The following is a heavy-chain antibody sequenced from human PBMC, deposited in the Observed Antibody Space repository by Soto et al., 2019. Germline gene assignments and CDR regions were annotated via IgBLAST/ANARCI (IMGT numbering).Heavy chain of an antibody. CDR1: GFTVRNNY. Sequence: ELRMVESGGDLVQPGGSLRLSCAASGFTVRNNYVSWVRQAPGKGLEWVSVIFKDESTIYIDSVKGRFTISRDYSRNTLNLQMNNLRAEDTAVYYCARGARGETWLWGQGTLVIVS. J-gene: IGHJ1*01. CDR3: ARGARGETWL. CDR2: IFKDEST. V-gene: IGHV3-66*01. D-gene: IGHD3-10*01.